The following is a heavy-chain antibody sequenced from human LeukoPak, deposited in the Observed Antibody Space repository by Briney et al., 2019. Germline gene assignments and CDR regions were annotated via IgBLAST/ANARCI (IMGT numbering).Heavy chain of an antibody. V-gene: IGHV4-34*01. Sequence: SETLSLTCAVFGGSFSGYYWSWIRQPPGKGLEWIGEINHSGSTNYNPSLKSRVTISVDTSKNQFSLKLSSVTAADTAVYYCARDQLGYDFWSGYYSSGGGYYYYYMDVWGKGTTVTVSS. D-gene: IGHD3-3*01. CDR1: GGSFSGYY. CDR3: ARDQLGYDFWSGYYSSGGGYYYYYMDV. CDR2: INHSGST. J-gene: IGHJ6*03.